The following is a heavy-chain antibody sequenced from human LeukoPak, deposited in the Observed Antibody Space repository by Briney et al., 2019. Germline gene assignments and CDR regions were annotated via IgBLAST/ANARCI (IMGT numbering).Heavy chain of an antibody. J-gene: IGHJ4*02. V-gene: IGHV4-59*01. CDR2: LYYSGRT. CDR1: GDSISSYF. D-gene: IGHD5-12*01. Sequence: LETLSLTCTVSGDSISSYFWCWIRQPPGKGLEWIGCLYYSGRTNYSPSLTSRVTLSADTSKNQFSLKLNSVTAADSAIYYCARDYSGYEFDYWGQGTLVTVSS. CDR3: ARDYSGYEFDY.